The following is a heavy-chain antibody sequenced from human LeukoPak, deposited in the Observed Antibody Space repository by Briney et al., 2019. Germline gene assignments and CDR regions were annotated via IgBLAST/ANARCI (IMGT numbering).Heavy chain of an antibody. J-gene: IGHJ4*02. CDR2: ISGSGGST. V-gene: IGHV3-23*01. D-gene: IGHD3-22*01. CDR3: AKIGGNYYDSSGLVY. CDR1: GFTFSSYA. Sequence: PGGSLRLSCAASGFTFSSYAMSWVRQAPGKGLEWVSAISGSGGSTYYADSVKGRFTISRDNSKNTLYLQINSLRAEDTAVYYCAKIGGNYYDSSGLVYWGQGTLVTVSS.